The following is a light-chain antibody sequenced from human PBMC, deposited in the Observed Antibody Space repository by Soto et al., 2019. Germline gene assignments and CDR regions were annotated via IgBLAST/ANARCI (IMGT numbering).Light chain of an antibody. V-gene: IGKV1-12*01. Sequence: IQMTQSPSYVPASVGDRVTITGRACQGITSWLAWYQQKPGKAPKLLIYSASSLQSGVPSRFSGSGSGTYFTLTISSLQPEDFATYYCQQYYDYPLTFGGGTKVDIK. CDR3: QQYYDYPLT. CDR2: SAS. J-gene: IGKJ4*01. CDR1: QGITSW.